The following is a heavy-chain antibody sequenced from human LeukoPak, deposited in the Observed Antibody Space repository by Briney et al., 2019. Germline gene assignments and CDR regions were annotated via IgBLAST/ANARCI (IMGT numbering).Heavy chain of an antibody. CDR2: IYSGGST. D-gene: IGHD3-3*01. V-gene: IGHV3-66*02. CDR3: AREGVLRFLEMDV. J-gene: IGHJ6*04. Sequence: GGSLRPSCAASGFTVSSNYMSWVRQAPGKGLGWVSVIYSGGSTYYADSVKGRFTISRDNSKNTLYLQMNSLRAEDTAVYYCAREGVLRFLEMDVWGKGTTVTVSS. CDR1: GFTVSSNY.